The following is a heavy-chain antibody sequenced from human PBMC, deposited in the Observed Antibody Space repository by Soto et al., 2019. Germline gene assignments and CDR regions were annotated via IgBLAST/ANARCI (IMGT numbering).Heavy chain of an antibody. V-gene: IGHV3-23*01. CDR3: AKVRVGSSGWYDGY. Sequence: GGSLRLSCAASGFTFSSYAMSWVRQAPGKGLEWVSAISGSGGSTYYADSVKGRFTISRDNSKNTLYLQMNSLRAEDTAVYYCAKVRVGSSGWYDGYWGQGTLVTVSS. CDR1: GFTFSSYA. J-gene: IGHJ4*02. D-gene: IGHD6-19*01. CDR2: ISGSGGST.